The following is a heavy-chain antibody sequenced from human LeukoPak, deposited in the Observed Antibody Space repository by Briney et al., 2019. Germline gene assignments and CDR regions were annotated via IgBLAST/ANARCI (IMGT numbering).Heavy chain of an antibody. CDR2: IYYSGST. Sequence: PSETLSLTCAVSGGSISSSSYYWGWIRQPPGKGLEWIGSIYYSGSTYYNPSLKSRVTISVDTSKNQFSLKLSSVTAADTAVYYCARPDYYDSSGVDYWGQGTLVTVSS. J-gene: IGHJ4*02. CDR3: ARPDYYDSSGVDY. CDR1: GGSISSSSYY. D-gene: IGHD3-22*01. V-gene: IGHV4-39*01.